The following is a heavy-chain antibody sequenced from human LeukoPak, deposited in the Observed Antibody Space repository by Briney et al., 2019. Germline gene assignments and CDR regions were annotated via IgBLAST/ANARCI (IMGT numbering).Heavy chain of an antibody. Sequence: ASVKVACKASGYTFTSYGISWVRQAPGQGLEWMGWIRAYNGNTNYAQKLQGRVSMTTDTSTSTAYMELSGLRSEDTAVYYCARDQEAFDYWGQGTLVTVSS. CDR2: IRAYNGNT. CDR3: ARDQEAFDY. CDR1: GYTFTSYG. V-gene: IGHV1-18*01. J-gene: IGHJ4*02.